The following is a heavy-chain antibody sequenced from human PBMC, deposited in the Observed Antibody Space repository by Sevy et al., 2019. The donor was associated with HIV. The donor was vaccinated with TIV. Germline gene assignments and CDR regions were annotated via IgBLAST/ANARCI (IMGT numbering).Heavy chain of an antibody. CDR2: INPSGGYT. CDR1: GYTFTSHY. CDR3: ARATSCGGDCYFLEY. Sequence: ASVKVSCKASGYTFTSHYIYWVRQAPGQGLEWMALINPSGGYTVYALKFQGRVSVTADTSTSTVYMDLGSLRSEDTAVFYCARATSCGGDCYFLEYWGPGTLVTVSS. J-gene: IGHJ4*02. D-gene: IGHD2-21*02. V-gene: IGHV1-46*01.